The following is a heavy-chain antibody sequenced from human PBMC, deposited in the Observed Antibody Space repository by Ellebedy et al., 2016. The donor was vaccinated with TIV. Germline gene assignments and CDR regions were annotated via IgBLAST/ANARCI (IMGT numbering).Heavy chain of an antibody. J-gene: IGHJ6*02. D-gene: IGHD2-15*01. V-gene: IGHV3-74*01. Sequence: GESLKISCVASGFTFSRHYMHWVRQAPGKGLVWVSRIKDDGSETSYVDSVKGRFIISRDNAKNTLYLQMNSLRVEDTAIYYCAKDNGGWYFFYYGMDVWGHGTTVTVSS. CDR2: IKDDGSET. CDR1: GFTFSRHY. CDR3: AKDNGGWYFFYYGMDV.